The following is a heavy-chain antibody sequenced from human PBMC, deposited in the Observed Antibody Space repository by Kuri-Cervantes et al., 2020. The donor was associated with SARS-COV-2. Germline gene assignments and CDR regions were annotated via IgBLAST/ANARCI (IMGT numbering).Heavy chain of an antibody. D-gene: IGHD2-2*01. V-gene: IGHV4-59*12. J-gene: IGHJ4*02. CDR3: ARGSVVPAANDY. Sequence: GSLRLSCTVSGGSISSYYWSWIRQPPGKGLEWTGYIYYSGSTNYNPSLKSRVTISVDTSKNQFSLKLSSVTAADTAVYYCARGSVVPAANDYWGQGTLVTVSS. CDR2: IYYSGST. CDR1: GGSISSYY.